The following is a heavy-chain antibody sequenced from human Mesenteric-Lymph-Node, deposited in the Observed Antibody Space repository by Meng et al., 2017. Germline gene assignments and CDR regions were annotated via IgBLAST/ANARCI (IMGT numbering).Heavy chain of an antibody. J-gene: IGHJ4*02. CDR2: IDWTDDK. Sequence: SGPTLVKPTQTLTLTCTFSGFSLSTPAMGVTWVRKPPGKALEWLALIDWTDDKFYNTSLKTRLTLSNDTSKNEVVLTMTNMDPVDAGTYYCARILGLHSSGWNFDYWGQGTLVTVSS. D-gene: IGHD6-19*01. CDR1: GFSLSTPAMG. CDR3: ARILGLHSSGWNFDY. V-gene: IGHV2-70*13.